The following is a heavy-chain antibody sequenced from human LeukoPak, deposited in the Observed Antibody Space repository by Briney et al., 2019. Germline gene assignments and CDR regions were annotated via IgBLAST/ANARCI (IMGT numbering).Heavy chain of an antibody. J-gene: IGHJ6*03. CDR3: ARELGNYDYDSGGYYMDV. CDR1: GGSISSYY. D-gene: IGHD3-16*01. CDR2: IYYSGST. Sequence: SETLSLTCTVSGGSISSYYWSWIRQPPGKGLEWIGYIYYSGSTNYNPPLKSRATISVDTSKNQFYLKLSSVTAADTAVYYCARELGNYDYDSGGYYMDVWGKGTTVTVSS. V-gene: IGHV4-59*01.